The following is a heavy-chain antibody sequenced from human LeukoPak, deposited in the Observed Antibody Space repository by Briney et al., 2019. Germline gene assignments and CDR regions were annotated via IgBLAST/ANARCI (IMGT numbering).Heavy chain of an antibody. CDR1: GFTFSAYS. V-gene: IGHV3-69-1*01. Sequence: MPGGSLRLSCAASGFTFSAYSMNWVRQAPGKGLEWVSSITSNSNIYYEDSVKGRFTISRDNAKNSLYLQMNSLRAEDTGVYYCAKGFATGTTGWSQGTTVTVSS. J-gene: IGHJ6*02. D-gene: IGHD1-1*01. CDR3: AKGFATGTTG. CDR2: ITSNSNI.